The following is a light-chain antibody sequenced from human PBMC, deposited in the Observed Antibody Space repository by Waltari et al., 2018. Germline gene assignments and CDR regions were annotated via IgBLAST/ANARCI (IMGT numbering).Light chain of an antibody. Sequence: DIQMTQSPSTLSASVGDRVTITCRASQNINSWLAWYQQKPGKAPKLLIYKASSLETGVPSRFCGSESGTEFTLTINSLQPDDFATYYCQQYNSYHIFTFGPGTKVEI. V-gene: IGKV1-5*03. CDR2: KAS. J-gene: IGKJ3*01. CDR1: QNINSW. CDR3: QQYNSYHIFT.